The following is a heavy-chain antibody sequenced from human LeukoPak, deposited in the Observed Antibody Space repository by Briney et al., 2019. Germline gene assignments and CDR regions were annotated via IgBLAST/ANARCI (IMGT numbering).Heavy chain of an antibody. J-gene: IGHJ4*02. CDR1: GFTFSSYG. V-gene: IGHV3-30*02. D-gene: IGHD4-17*01. Sequence: PGGSLRLSCAASGFTFSSYGMHWVRQAPGKGLEWVAFIRYDGSNKYYADSVKGRFTISRDNSKNTLYLQMNSLRAEDTAVYYCAKDPFPRDYGDYPAPFDYWGQGTLVTVSS. CDR2: IRYDGSNK. CDR3: AKDPFPRDYGDYPAPFDY.